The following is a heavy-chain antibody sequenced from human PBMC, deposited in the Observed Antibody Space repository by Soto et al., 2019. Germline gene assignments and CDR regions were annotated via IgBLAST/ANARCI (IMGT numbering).Heavy chain of an antibody. CDR2: ISSGSATI. J-gene: IGHJ2*01. CDR1: GFTFNSYS. CDR3: ARDSASYSSSSGSYWYFDL. V-gene: IGHV3-48*02. D-gene: IGHD6-6*01. Sequence: DVQLVESGGGLVQPGGSLRLSCAASGFTFNSYSMTWVRQAPGKGLEWLSYISSGSATIYYADSLKGQFTISRDNAKNSLYLQMTSLRDEDTAVYYCARDSASYSSSSGSYWYFDLWGRGTLVTVSS.